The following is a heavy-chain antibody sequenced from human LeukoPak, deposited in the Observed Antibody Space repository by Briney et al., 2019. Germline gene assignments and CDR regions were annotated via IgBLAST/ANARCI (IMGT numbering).Heavy chain of an antibody. CDR2: IIPIFGTA. J-gene: IGHJ5*02. V-gene: IGHV1-69*05. CDR1: GGTFSSYA. CDR3: ARSPQVDTAMANWFDP. Sequence: SVKVSCKASGGTFSSYAISWVRQAPGQGLEWMGGIIPIFGTANYAQKFQGRVTITTDESTSTAYMELSSLRSEDTAVYYCARSPQVDTAMANWFDPWGQGTLVTVSS. D-gene: IGHD5-18*01.